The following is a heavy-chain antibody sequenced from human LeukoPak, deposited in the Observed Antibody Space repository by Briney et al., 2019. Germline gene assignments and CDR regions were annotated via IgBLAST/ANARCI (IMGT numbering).Heavy chain of an antibody. J-gene: IGHJ4*02. CDR2: INHSGST. CDR1: GGSFSGYY. Sequence: SETLSLTCAVYGGSFSGYYWSWIRQPPGKGLEWIGEINHSGSTNYNPSLKSRVTISVDTSKNQFSLKLSSVTAADTAVYYCARDGLTTGYSSSWYPLSYFDYWGQGTLVTVSS. CDR3: ARDGLTTGYSSSWYPLSYFDY. D-gene: IGHD6-13*01. V-gene: IGHV4-34*01.